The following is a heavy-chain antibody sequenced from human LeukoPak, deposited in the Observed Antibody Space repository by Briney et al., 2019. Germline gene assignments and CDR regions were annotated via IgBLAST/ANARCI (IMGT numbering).Heavy chain of an antibody. CDR2: MNPNSGNT. CDR1: GYTFTSYD. V-gene: IGHV1-8*01. Sequence: ASVKVSCKASGYTFTSYDINWVRQATGQGLEWMGWMNPNSGNTGYAQKFQGRVTMTRNTSISTAYMELSSLRSDDTAVYYCARHRSHGSIVEIYYYYGMDVWGQGTTVTVSS. D-gene: IGHD1-14*01. CDR3: ARHRSHGSIVEIYYYYGMDV. J-gene: IGHJ6*02.